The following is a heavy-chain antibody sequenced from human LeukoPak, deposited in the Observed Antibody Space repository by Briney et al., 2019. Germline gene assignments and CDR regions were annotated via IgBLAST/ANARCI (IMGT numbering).Heavy chain of an antibody. CDR3: ASGQSSGWYAFDY. V-gene: IGHV4-39*07. Sequence: SETLSLTCTVSGCSITSNSYYWAWFRQPPGKGLEWIGSVYYAGTIYYNPSLKSRVTVSVDTSKTQFSLELSSVTAADTAVYYCASGQSSGWYAFDYWGQGILLTVSS. J-gene: IGHJ4*02. D-gene: IGHD6-19*01. CDR2: VYYAGTI. CDR1: GCSITSNSYY.